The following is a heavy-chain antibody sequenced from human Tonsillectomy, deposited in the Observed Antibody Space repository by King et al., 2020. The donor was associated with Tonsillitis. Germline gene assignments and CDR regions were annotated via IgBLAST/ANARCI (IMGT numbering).Heavy chain of an antibody. J-gene: IGHJ4*02. CDR2: IDQDGSEK. CDR3: TSFWSGYFDY. CDR1: GFTFSNYW. Sequence: QLVQSGGGLVQPGGSLRLSCAAPGFTFSNYWMSWVRQAPGKGLEWVANIDQDGSEKFYVDSVKGRFTISKDNTKNSLYLQMNSLRAEDTAVYYCTSFWSGYFDYWGQGILVTVSS. D-gene: IGHD3-3*01. V-gene: IGHV3-7*01.